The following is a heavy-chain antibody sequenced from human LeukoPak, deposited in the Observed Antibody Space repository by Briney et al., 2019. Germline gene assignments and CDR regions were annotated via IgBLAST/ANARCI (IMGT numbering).Heavy chain of an antibody. Sequence: GGSLRLSCAASGFTFSRYWMHWVRQAPGKGLVWVSFIRSDGSTTYADSVRGRFTISRDNAKNALYLQMNSLRAEDTAVYYCARDGVGEDYWGQGTLVTVSS. CDR2: IRSDGSTT. CDR3: ARDGVGEDY. CDR1: GFTFSRYW. D-gene: IGHD3-10*01. J-gene: IGHJ4*02. V-gene: IGHV3-74*01.